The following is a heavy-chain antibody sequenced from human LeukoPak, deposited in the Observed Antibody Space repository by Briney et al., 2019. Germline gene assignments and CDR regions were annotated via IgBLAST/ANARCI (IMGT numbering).Heavy chain of an antibody. CDR1: GGSISNYY. CDR2: MYYIGST. V-gene: IGHV4-59*08. Sequence: NPSETLSLTCTVSGGSISNYYWSWIRQPPGKGLEWIGYMYYIGSTNYSPSLKSRVTISVDMPKNQVSLKVSSVTAADTAVYYCASHRGVGAYFDNWGQGTLVTVSP. CDR3: ASHRGVGAYFDN. J-gene: IGHJ4*02. D-gene: IGHD2-21*01.